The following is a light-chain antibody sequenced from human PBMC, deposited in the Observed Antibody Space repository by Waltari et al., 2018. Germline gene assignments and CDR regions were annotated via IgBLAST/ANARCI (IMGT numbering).Light chain of an antibody. CDR1: QSISKY. Sequence: VLPQSTGTLSLSRGETATLSCRASQSISKYLVWYQQRPGHAPRLLIYAASTRATGVPDRFSGSGYGTDFTLTISRLEPEDFAVYYCQNHERLPATFGQGTKVEIK. CDR3: QNHERLPAT. J-gene: IGKJ1*01. V-gene: IGKV3-20*01. CDR2: AAS.